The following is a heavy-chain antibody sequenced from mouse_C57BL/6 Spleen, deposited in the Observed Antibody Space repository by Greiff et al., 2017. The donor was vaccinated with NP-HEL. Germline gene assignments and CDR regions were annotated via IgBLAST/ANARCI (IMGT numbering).Heavy chain of an antibody. J-gene: IGHJ3*01. CDR2: IWSGGST. V-gene: IGHV2-2*01. D-gene: IGHD2-2*01. CDR1: GFSLTSYG. Sequence: QVQLKASGPGLVQPSQSLSITCTVSGFSLTSYGVHWVRQSPGKGLAGLGVIWSGGSTDYNAAFISRLSISKDNSKSQVFFKMNSLQADDTAIYYCARMVTTGAWFAYWGQGTLVTVSA. CDR3: ARMVTTGAWFAY.